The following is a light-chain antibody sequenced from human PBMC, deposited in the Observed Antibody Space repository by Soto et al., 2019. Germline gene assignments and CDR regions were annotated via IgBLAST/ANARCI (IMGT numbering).Light chain of an antibody. Sequence: IQLTQSPSSLSASVGDRVTITCRASQGISSYLAWYQQKPGKAPKLLIYAASTLQSGVQSRFSGSGSGTEFTLTISCLQPEDFATYCCQQLNSYPLTFGGGTKVDIK. J-gene: IGKJ4*01. V-gene: IGKV1-9*01. CDR2: AAS. CDR3: QQLNSYPLT. CDR1: QGISSY.